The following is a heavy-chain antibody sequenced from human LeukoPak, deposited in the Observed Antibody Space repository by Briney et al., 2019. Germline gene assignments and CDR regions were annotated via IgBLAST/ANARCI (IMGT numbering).Heavy chain of an antibody. CDR1: GGSISSGDYY. CDR3: ARHEARDYYYDSSGYPNYFDY. D-gene: IGHD3-22*01. Sequence: SETLSLTCTVSGGSISSGDYYWSWIRQPPGKGLEWIGYIYYSGSTYYNPSLKSRVTISVDTSKNQFSLKLSSVTAADTAVYYCARHEARDYYYDSSGYPNYFDYWGQGTLVTVSS. J-gene: IGHJ4*02. CDR2: IYYSGST. V-gene: IGHV4-30-4*08.